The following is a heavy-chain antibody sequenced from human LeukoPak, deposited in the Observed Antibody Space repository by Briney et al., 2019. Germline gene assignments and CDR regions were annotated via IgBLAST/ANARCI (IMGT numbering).Heavy chain of an antibody. CDR1: XXXISXXDYY. J-gene: IGHJ5*02. D-gene: IGHD5-12*01. CDR3: ARESEDIVATTLLEFDP. Sequence: TLSLTCTVXXXXISXXDYYXXWXRQXPXXGXXXXXXXYYSGSTYYNPSLKSRVTISVDTSKNQFSLKLSSVTAADTAVYYCARESEDIVATTLLEFDPWGQGTLVTVSS. V-gene: IGHV4-30-4*01. CDR2: XYYSGST.